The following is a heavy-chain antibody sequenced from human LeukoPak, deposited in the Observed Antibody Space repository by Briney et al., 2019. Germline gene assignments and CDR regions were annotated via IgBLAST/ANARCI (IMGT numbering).Heavy chain of an antibody. Sequence: SETLSLTCAVYGGSFSGYYWSWIRQPPGKGLEWIGEINHSGSTNYNPSLKSRVTISVDTSKNQFSLKLSSVTAADTAVYYCARPRMRITMVRGVMRGMDVWAKGPRSPSP. J-gene: IGHJ6*02. D-gene: IGHD3-10*01. CDR1: GGSFSGYY. CDR2: INHSGST. V-gene: IGHV4-34*01. CDR3: ARPRMRITMVRGVMRGMDV.